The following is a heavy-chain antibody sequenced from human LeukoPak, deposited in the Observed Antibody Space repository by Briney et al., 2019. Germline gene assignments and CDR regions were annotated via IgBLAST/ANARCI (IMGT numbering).Heavy chain of an antibody. CDR3: ARAGYSGYDFDY. J-gene: IGHJ4*02. D-gene: IGHD5-12*01. CDR1: GFTFSDYY. CDR2: ISSSSSYT. V-gene: IGHV3-11*05. Sequence: GGSLRLSCATSGFTFSDYYMSWIREAPGKGLEWVSYISSSSSYTNYADSVKGRFTISRDNAKNSLYLQMNSLRAEDSAVYYCARAGYSGYDFDYWGQGALVTFSS.